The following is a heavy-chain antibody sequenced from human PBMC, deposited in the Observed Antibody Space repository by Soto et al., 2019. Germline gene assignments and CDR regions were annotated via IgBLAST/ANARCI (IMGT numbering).Heavy chain of an antibody. Sequence: QVQLVESGGGVVQPGRSLRLSCAASGFTFSPYAMHWVRQAPGKGLEWVAVISYDGGSKDYADSVKGRFTISRDDSKSTLYLQMNSLRTEDTAVYYCARDPPGIAASGGGGWGQGTLVTVSS. D-gene: IGHD6-13*01. CDR2: ISYDGGSK. V-gene: IGHV3-30-3*01. CDR3: ARDPPGIAASGGGG. CDR1: GFTFSPYA. J-gene: IGHJ4*02.